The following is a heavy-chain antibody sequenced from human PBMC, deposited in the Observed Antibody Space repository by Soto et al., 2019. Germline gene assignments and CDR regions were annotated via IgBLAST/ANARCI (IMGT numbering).Heavy chain of an antibody. CDR2: IYKGGSI. V-gene: IGHV4-4*09. D-gene: IGHD3-22*01. J-gene: IGHJ5*02. CDR3: ARAYYDRSGYAVDP. Sequence: SETLSLTCRVSGGSISNDYWTWIRQPPGKGLEWIGYIYKGGSINYNPSLKSRVTISVDTSDNQFSLKLSSVTAADTAVYYCARAYYDRSGYAVDPWGQGTLVTVSS. CDR1: GGSISNDY.